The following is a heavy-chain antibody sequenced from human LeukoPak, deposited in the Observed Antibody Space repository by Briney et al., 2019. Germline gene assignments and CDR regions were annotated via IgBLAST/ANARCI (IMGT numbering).Heavy chain of an antibody. CDR3: ARSGVQWQWLLTYDAFDI. D-gene: IGHD6-19*01. CDR1: GFTFSSYA. Sequence: PGRSLRLSCAASGFTFSSYAMHWVRQAPGKGLEWVALISYDKSNEYYADSVKGRFTISRDNSKNTLFVQMNSLRTEDTAVYYCARSGVQWQWLLTYDAFDIWGQGTMVTVSS. J-gene: IGHJ3*02. V-gene: IGHV3-30-3*01. CDR2: ISYDKSNE.